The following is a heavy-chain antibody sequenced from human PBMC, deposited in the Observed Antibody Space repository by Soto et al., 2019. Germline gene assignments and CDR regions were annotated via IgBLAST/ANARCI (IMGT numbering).Heavy chain of an antibody. CDR2: IIPIFGTA. Sequence: SVKVSCKASGGTFSSYAISWVRQAPGQGLEWMGGIIPIFGTANYAQKFQGRVTITADESTSTAYMELSSLRSEDTAVYYCARAYGSGSLGQDFYYYYYYGMDVWGQGTTVTVSS. V-gene: IGHV1-69*13. D-gene: IGHD3-10*01. CDR3: ARAYGSGSLGQDFYYYYYYGMDV. J-gene: IGHJ6*02. CDR1: GGTFSSYA.